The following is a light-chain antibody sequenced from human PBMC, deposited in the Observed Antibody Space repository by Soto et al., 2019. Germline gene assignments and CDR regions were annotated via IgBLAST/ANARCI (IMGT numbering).Light chain of an antibody. J-gene: IGKJ5*01. CDR2: DAS. V-gene: IGKV1-13*02. CDR3: RQFNRYCIT. Sequence: IQMAQAPSSLSASLGDRVTITCRASQGISSALAWYQQKPGKAPKLLIYDASSLESGVPSRFSGSGSGTDFTLTISSLQPDDFATYYCRQFNRYCITFGQGTRLEI. CDR1: QGISSA.